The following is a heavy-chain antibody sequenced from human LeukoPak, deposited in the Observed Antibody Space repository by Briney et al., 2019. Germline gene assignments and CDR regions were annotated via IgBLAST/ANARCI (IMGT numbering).Heavy chain of an antibody. V-gene: IGHV4-59*01. D-gene: IGHD1-14*01. Sequence: SETLSLTCTVSGGXINNYYWSWIRQPPGKGLEWIGYILSSGSTNYNPSVKSRVTISVDTSKNQFSLKLSSVTAADTAVYYCARTNQISETAFDIWGQGTMVIVSS. CDR2: ILSSGST. CDR1: GGXINNYY. CDR3: ARTNQISETAFDI. J-gene: IGHJ3*02.